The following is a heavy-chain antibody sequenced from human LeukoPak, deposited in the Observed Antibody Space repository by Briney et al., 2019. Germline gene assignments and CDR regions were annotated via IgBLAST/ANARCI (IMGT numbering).Heavy chain of an antibody. CDR3: ARVGRYFDWLSYYYGMDV. D-gene: IGHD3-9*01. J-gene: IGHJ6*04. V-gene: IGHV3-48*03. CDR2: ISSSGSTI. Sequence: GGSLRLSCAASGFTFSSYDMNWVRQAPGKGLEWVSYISSSGSTIYYADSVKGRFTISRDDAKNSLYLQMNSLRAEDTAVYYCARVGRYFDWLSYYYGMDVWGKGTTVTVSS. CDR1: GFTFSSYD.